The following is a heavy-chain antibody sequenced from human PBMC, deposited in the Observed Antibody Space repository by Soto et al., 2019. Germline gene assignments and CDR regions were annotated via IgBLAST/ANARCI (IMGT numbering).Heavy chain of an antibody. Sequence: ASVKVSCKASRYTFTSYDINWVRRATGQGLEWMGWMNPNSGNTGYAQKFQGRVTMTRNTSISTAYMELSSLRSEDTAVYYCARGPGGVVIMDVWGKGTTVTVSS. D-gene: IGHD3-3*01. CDR2: MNPNSGNT. CDR1: RYTFTSYD. J-gene: IGHJ6*04. V-gene: IGHV1-8*01. CDR3: ARGPGGVVIMDV.